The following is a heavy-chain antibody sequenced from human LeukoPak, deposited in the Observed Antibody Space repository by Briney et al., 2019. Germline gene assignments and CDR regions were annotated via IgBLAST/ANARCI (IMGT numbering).Heavy chain of an antibody. Sequence: GGSLRLSCAASGFTFSSYEMNWVRQAPGKGLQWVSYVSSSGSTIYYADSVKGRFTISRDNSKNTLYLQMNSLRAEDTAVYYCARDGGGITMIVVVITPRFDYWGQGTLVTVSS. CDR1: GFTFSSYE. CDR2: VSSSGSTI. D-gene: IGHD3-22*01. V-gene: IGHV3-48*03. J-gene: IGHJ4*02. CDR3: ARDGGGITMIVVVITPRFDY.